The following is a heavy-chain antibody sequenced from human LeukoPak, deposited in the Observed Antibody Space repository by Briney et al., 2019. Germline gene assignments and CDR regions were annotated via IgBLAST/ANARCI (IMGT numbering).Heavy chain of an antibody. Sequence: GESLKISCKGSGYSFTSYWIGWVRQLPGKGLEWMGIIYPGDSATRYSPSFQGQATISAEKTITTAYLQWSSLKASDTAMYYCARREAVAGSFDYWGQGTQVTVSS. J-gene: IGHJ4*02. CDR2: IYPGDSAT. V-gene: IGHV5-51*01. CDR3: ARREAVAGSFDY. D-gene: IGHD6-19*01. CDR1: GYSFTSYW.